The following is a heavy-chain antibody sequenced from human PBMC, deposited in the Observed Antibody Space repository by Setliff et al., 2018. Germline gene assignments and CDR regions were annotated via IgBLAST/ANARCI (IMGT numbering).Heavy chain of an antibody. CDR3: ARAGIAAPFDY. CDR2: INHSGST. CDR1: GGSFSDYY. V-gene: IGHV4-34*01. D-gene: IGHD6-13*01. Sequence: SETLSLTCAVYGGSFSDYYWSWIRQPPGKGLEWIGEINHSGSTNYNPSLKSRVTISVDTSKNQFSLKLSSVTAADTTVYYCARAGIAAPFDYWGQGTLVTVSS. J-gene: IGHJ4*02.